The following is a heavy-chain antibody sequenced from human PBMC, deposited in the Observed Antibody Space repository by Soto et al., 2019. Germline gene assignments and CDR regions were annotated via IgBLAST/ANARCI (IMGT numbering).Heavy chain of an antibody. J-gene: IGHJ6*02. Sequence: GGSLRLSCAASGFSLSTYWMSWVRQAPGRGLEWVATIRGSGGSTYYADSVKGRFTISRDNSKNTLYLQMNSLRAEDTAVYYCAKDIDKSIAAWFRYYYYGMDVWGQGTTVTVSS. CDR3: AKDIDKSIAAWFRYYYYGMDV. V-gene: IGHV3-23*01. CDR2: IRGSGGST. CDR1: GFSLSTYW. D-gene: IGHD6-6*01.